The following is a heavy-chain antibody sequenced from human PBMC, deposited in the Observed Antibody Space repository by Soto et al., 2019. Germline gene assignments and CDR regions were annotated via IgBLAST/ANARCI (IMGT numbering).Heavy chain of an antibody. CDR2: IYYSGST. CDR3: ERAPVVSETSLIYGMDV. Sequence: QVQLQESGPGLVKPSQTLSLTCTVSGGSISSGGYYWSWIRQHPGKGLEWIGYIYYSGSTYYKPSLERLVTISVDTSKNQFSLKLSSVTAADTAVYYCERAPVVSETSLIYGMDVWGQGTTVTVSS. V-gene: IGHV4-31*01. J-gene: IGHJ6*02. D-gene: IGHD2-15*01. CDR1: GGSISSGGYY.